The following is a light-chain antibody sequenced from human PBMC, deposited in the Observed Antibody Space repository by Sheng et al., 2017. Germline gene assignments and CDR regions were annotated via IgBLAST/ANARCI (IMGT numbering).Light chain of an antibody. CDR3: LQHNSFPRT. Sequence: DIQVTQSPSAMSASVGDRVTITCRASQDISNYLAWFQQKPGKVSKRLVYAASNLQSGVPSRFRGSGSGTEFTLTISSLQPEDFATYYCLQHNSFPRTFGQGTKVEVK. CDR2: AAS. CDR1: QDISNY. V-gene: IGKV1-17*03. J-gene: IGKJ1*01.